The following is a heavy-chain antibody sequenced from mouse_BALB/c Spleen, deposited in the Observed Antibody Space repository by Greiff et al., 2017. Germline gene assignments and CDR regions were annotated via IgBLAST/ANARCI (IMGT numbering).Heavy chain of an antibody. J-gene: IGHJ3*01. CDR1: GDSITSGY. Sequence: EVKVVESGPSLVKPSQTLSLTCSVTGDSITSGYWNWIRKFPGNKLEYMGYISYSGRTYYNPSLKSRISITRDTSKNQYYLQLNSVTTEDTATYYCASPMITSEWFAYWGQGTLVTVSA. CDR3: ASPMITSEWFAY. D-gene: IGHD2-4*01. V-gene: IGHV3-8*02. CDR2: ISYSGRT.